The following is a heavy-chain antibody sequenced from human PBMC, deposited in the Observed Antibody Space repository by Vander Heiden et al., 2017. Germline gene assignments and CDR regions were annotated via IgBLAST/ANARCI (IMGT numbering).Heavy chain of an antibody. CDR1: GFTFSDYY. V-gene: IGHV3-11*06. J-gene: IGHJ4*02. D-gene: IGHD6-13*01. Sequence: QVQLVESGGGLVKPGGSLRLSCAASGFTFSDYYMSWIRQAPGKGLEWVSYISSSSSYTNYADSVKGRFTISRDNAKNSLYLQMKSLRAEDTAVYYCATYSSSWYAFDYWGQGNLVTVSS. CDR2: ISSSSSYT. CDR3: ATYSSSWYAFDY.